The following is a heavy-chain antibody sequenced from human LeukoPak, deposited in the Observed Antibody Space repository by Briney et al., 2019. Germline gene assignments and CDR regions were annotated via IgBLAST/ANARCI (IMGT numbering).Heavy chain of an antibody. V-gene: IGHV3-48*01. CDR3: ARDRGTYYYDSSGYPGDY. CDR2: ISSSSITI. Sequence: SGGSLRLSCAASGFTFSSYWMSWVRQAPGKGLEWVSYISSSSITIYYADSVKGRFTISRDNAKNSLYLQMSSLRAEDTAVYYCARDRGTYYYDSSGYPGDYWGQGTLVTVSS. D-gene: IGHD3-22*01. CDR1: GFTFSSYW. J-gene: IGHJ4*02.